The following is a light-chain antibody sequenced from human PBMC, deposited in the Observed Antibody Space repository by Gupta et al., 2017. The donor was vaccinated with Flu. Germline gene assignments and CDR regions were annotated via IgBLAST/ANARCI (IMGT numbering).Light chain of an antibody. CDR2: RNN. CDR3: SAWDSSLSVVV. J-gene: IGLJ3*02. CDR1: NNNVGNQG. V-gene: IGLV10-54*04. Sequence: QAGLTQPPSVSKALRQTATPTCTGDNNNVGNQGVVWLQQHQGHPPKLLSYRNNDRPSGISERFSASRSGNTASLTITGLQPEDEAGYYCSAWDSSLSVVVFGGGTQLTVL.